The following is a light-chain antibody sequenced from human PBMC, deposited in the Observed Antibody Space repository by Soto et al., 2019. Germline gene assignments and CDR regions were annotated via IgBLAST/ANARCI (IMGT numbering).Light chain of an antibody. Sequence: EIVLTQSPGTLSLSPGERATLSCRASQSVNRRYLAWYQQKPGRAPRLLIYGASSRATGIPDRFSGTGSGTDFALIINRLEPEDFAVYYCQQYGSSPYTFGLGTKLEIK. J-gene: IGKJ2*01. CDR1: QSVNRRY. V-gene: IGKV3-20*01. CDR3: QQYGSSPYT. CDR2: GAS.